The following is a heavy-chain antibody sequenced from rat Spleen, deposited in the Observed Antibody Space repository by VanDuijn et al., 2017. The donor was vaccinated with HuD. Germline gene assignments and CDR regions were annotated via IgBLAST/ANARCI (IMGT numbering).Heavy chain of an antibody. V-gene: IGHV2-1*01. CDR1: GFSLTSNS. CDR2: IWGDGST. J-gene: IGHJ3*01. CDR3: ARHYYDGTYFYGFAY. Sequence: QVQLKESGPGLVQPSQTLSLTCTVSGFSLTSNSVNWVRQPPGKGLEWMGGIWGDGSTNYNSALKSRLSISRDTSKSQVFLKMNSLQTEDTATYYCARHYYDGTYFYGFAYWGQGTLVTVSS. D-gene: IGHD1-12*02.